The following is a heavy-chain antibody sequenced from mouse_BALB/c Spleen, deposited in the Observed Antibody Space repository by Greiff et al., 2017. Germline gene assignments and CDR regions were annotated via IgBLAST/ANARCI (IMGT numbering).Heavy chain of an antibody. J-gene: IGHJ2*01. CDR3: ARESWEWGMFDY. D-gene: IGHD4-1*01. CDR2: ISYDGSN. V-gene: IGHV3-6*02. Sequence: VQLKESGPGLVKPSQSLSLTCSVTGYSITSGYYWNWIRQFPGNKLEWMGYISYDGSNNYNPSLKNRISITRDTSKNQFFLKLNSVTTEDTATYYCARESWEWGMFDYWGQGTTLTVSS. CDR1: GYSITSGYY.